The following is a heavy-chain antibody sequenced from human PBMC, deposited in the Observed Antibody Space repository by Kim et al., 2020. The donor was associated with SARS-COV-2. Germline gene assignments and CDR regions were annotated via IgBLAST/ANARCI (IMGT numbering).Heavy chain of an antibody. CDR2: ISAYKGNT. CDR1: GYTFISYG. Sequence: ASVNVSCKASGYTFISYGISWVRQAPGQGLEWMGWISAYKGNTNHAQKLQGRVTMTTNTSTSTAYMELRSLRSDDTAVYYCARDGVVVGHFDYWGQGTLVTVSS. V-gene: IGHV1-18*01. J-gene: IGHJ4*02. CDR3: ARDGVVVGHFDY. D-gene: IGHD3-22*01.